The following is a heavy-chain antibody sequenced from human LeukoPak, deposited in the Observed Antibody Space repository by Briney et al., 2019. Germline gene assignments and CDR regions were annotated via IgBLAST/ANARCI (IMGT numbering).Heavy chain of an antibody. J-gene: IGHJ6*02. CDR1: GYTFTSYG. Sequence: ASVKVSCKASGYTFTSYGISWVRQAPGQGLEWMGWISAYNGNTNYAQKLQGRVTMTTDTSTSTAYMELRSLRSDDTAVYYCARSSSTAAYSSYYYYGMDVWGQGTTVTVSS. CDR3: ARSSSTAAYSSYYYYGMDV. CDR2: ISAYNGNT. V-gene: IGHV1-18*01. D-gene: IGHD5-12*01.